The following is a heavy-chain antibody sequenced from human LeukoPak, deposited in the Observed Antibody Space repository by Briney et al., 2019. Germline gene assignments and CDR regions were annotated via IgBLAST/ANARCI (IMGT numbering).Heavy chain of an antibody. D-gene: IGHD2-2*02. CDR1: GYTFTSYY. Sequence: ASVKVSCKASGYTFTSYYMHWVRQAPGQGLEWMGIINPSGGSTSYAQKFQGRVTMTRDTSTSTVYMELSSLRSEDTAVYYCARAPVVPAAIRGYYYYYMDVWGKGTTVTVSS. J-gene: IGHJ6*03. CDR2: INPSGGST. V-gene: IGHV1-46*01. CDR3: ARAPVVPAAIRGYYYYYMDV.